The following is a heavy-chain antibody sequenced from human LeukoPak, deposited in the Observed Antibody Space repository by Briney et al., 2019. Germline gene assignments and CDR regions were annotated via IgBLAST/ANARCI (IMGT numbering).Heavy chain of an antibody. CDR3: ARHETGPYFDY. D-gene: IGHD3-9*01. CDR2: IYPGDSDT. CDR1: GYSFTTYW. Sequence: GESLKISCKGSGYSFTTYWVGWVRQMPGKGLECMGIIYPGDSDTRYSPSFQGQVTISADKSFSTAYLQWSSLKASDTAMYYCARHETGPYFDYWGQGTLVTVSS. J-gene: IGHJ4*02. V-gene: IGHV5-51*01.